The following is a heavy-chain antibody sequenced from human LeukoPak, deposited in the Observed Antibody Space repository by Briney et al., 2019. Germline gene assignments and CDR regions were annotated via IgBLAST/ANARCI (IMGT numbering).Heavy chain of an antibody. CDR2: ISGSGGST. CDR3: AKDLDRVVKGESYYFDY. J-gene: IGHJ4*02. V-gene: IGHV3-23*01. CDR1: GFTFSSYA. D-gene: IGHD3-22*01. Sequence: GGSLRLSCAASGFTFSSYAMSWVRQAPGKGLERVSAISGSGGSTYYADSVKGRFTISRDNSKNTLYLQMNSLRAEDTAVYYCAKDLDRVVKGESYYFDYWGQGTLVIVSS.